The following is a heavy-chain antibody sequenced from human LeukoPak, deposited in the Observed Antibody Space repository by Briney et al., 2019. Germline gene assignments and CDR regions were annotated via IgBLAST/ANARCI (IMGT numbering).Heavy chain of an antibody. CDR1: GGSFSGYY. J-gene: IGHJ4*02. CDR2: INHSGST. Sequence: SETLSLTCAVYGGSFSGYYWSWIRQPPGKGLEWIGEINHSGSTNYNPSLKSRVTISVDTPKNQFSLKLSSVTAADTAVYYCARNYDFWSGSSPAYWGQGTLVTVSS. CDR3: ARNYDFWSGSSPAY. D-gene: IGHD3-3*01. V-gene: IGHV4-34*01.